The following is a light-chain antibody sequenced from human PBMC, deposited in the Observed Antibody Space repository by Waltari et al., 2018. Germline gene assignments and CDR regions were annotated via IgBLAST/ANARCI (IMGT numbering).Light chain of an antibody. V-gene: IGLV2-18*02. CDR3: NSFTISHTHV. Sequence: QSALTQPPSVSGSPGQSVTISCTGTTSDFGTYERVTWYQQTPGAAPKLITSDVSSRPPGVSNRFSGTRSGNTASLTISDLQADDEADYYCNSFTISHTHVFGTGTKVTVL. J-gene: IGLJ1*01. CDR2: DVS. CDR1: TSDFGTYER.